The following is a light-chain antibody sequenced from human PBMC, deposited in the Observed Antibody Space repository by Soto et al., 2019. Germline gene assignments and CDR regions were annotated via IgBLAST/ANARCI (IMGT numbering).Light chain of an antibody. J-gene: IGLJ3*02. CDR3: GTWDNGLSGWV. Sequence: QSVLTQPPSVSAAPGQKVTISCSGRSSNIGNNYVSWYQQLPGTAPKLLIYENNKRPSGIPDRFSGSKAGTSATLGITGLQTGDEADYYCGTWDNGLSGWVFGGGTQLTVL. V-gene: IGLV1-51*02. CDR1: SSNIGNNY. CDR2: ENN.